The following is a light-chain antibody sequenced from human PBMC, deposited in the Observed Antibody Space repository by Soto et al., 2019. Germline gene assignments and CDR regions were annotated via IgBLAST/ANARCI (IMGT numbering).Light chain of an antibody. J-gene: IGLJ1*01. Sequence: QSALTQPPSASGSPGQSVTISCTGTSSDVGGYNYVSWYQQHPGKAPKLMIYEVSKRPSGVSNRFFGSQSGNTASLTISGLQAEDEADYYCFSYAGSSTYVFGTGTKLTVL. CDR1: SSDVGGYNY. CDR2: EVS. CDR3: FSYAGSSTYV. V-gene: IGLV2-23*02.